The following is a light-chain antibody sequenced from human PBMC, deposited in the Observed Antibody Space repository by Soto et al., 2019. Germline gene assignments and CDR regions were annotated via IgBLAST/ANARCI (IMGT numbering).Light chain of an antibody. CDR3: QHYDASWT. J-gene: IGKJ1*01. CDR2: VAS. Sequence: ELGMTQAPATLSVSPGERATLSCRASQSVNSRLAWYQQKPGQAPRLLISVASTRPPGVPARFSGSGSGTEFSHTIITLQSEDSAVYYCQHYDASWTFGRGTKLEIE. V-gene: IGKV3-15*01. CDR1: QSVNSR.